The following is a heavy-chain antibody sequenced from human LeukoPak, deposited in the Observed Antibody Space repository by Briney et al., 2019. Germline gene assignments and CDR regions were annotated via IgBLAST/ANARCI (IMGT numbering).Heavy chain of an antibody. V-gene: IGHV3-30*02. D-gene: IGHD3-10*01. CDR1: GFTFSSYG. CDR2: IRYDGSNK. CDR3: AKDALERAMGYYGSGSYYTSLDY. Sequence: GGSLRLSCAASGFTFSSYGMHWVRQAPGKGLEWLAFIRYDGSNKYYADSVKGRFTISRDNSKNTLYLQMNSLRAEDTAVYYCAKDALERAMGYYGSGSYYTSLDYWGQGTLVTVSS. J-gene: IGHJ4*02.